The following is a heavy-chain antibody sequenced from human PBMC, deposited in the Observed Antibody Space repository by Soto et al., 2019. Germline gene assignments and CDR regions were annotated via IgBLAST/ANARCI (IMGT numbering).Heavy chain of an antibody. J-gene: IGHJ6*02. D-gene: IGHD2-15*01. Sequence: ASVKVSCKASGYTFTNFEINWVRQATGQGPEWMGWTDTKTTNTDYAQKFQGRVTMTSNASIGTAFMELSSLRYEDTAVYYCTRGRSGGPWGQGTTVTSP. CDR1: GYTFTNFE. V-gene: IGHV1-8*02. CDR2: TDTKTTNT. CDR3: TRGRSGGP.